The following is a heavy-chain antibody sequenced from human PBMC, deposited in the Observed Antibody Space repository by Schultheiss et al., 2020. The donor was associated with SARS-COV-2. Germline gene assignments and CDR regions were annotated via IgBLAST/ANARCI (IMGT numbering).Heavy chain of an antibody. V-gene: IGHV3-11*05. CDR1: GFTFSDYY. CDR2: ISSSSSYT. J-gene: IGHJ4*02. CDR3: ARERRSSSSTFDY. D-gene: IGHD6-6*01. Sequence: GESLKISCAASGFTFSDYYMSWIRQAPGKGLEWVSYISSSSSYTNYADSVKGRFTISRDNAKNSLYLQMNSLRAEDTAVYYCARERRSSSSTFDYWGQGTLVTVSS.